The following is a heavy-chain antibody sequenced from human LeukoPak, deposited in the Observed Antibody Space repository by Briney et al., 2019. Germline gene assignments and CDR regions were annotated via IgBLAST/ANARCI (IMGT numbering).Heavy chain of an antibody. V-gene: IGHV3-23*01. CDR1: GFTFSSYG. Sequence: GGSLRLSCAASGFTFSSYGMSWVRQAPGKGLEWVSAISGSGGSTYYADSVKGRFTISRDNAKNTLYLQMNSLRAEDTAVYYCARPPGRYFDWLLPKDYFDYWGQGTLVTVSS. CDR3: ARPPGRYFDWLLPKDYFDY. D-gene: IGHD3-9*01. CDR2: ISGSGGST. J-gene: IGHJ4*02.